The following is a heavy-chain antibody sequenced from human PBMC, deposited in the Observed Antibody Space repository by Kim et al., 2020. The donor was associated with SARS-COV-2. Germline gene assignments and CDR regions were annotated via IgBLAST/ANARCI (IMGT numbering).Heavy chain of an antibody. CDR3: ARDRFLEGDAFDI. J-gene: IGHJ3*02. CDR2: IYYSGST. Sequence: SETLSLTCTVSGGSISSSSYYWGWIRQPPGKGLEWIGSIYYSGSTYYNPSLKSRVTISVDTSKNQFSLKLSSVTAADTAVYYCARDRFLEGDAFDIWGQGTMVTVSS. V-gene: IGHV4-39*02. D-gene: IGHD3-3*01. CDR1: GGSISSSSYY.